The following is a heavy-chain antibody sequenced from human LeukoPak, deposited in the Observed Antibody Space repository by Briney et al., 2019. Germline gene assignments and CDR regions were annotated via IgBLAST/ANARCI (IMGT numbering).Heavy chain of an antibody. V-gene: IGHV4-59*12. J-gene: IGHJ6*02. CDR1: GGSISSYY. D-gene: IGHD3-3*01. CDR2: IYYSGST. Sequence: PSETLSLTCTVSGGSISSYYWSWIRQPPGKGLEWIGYIYYSGSTNYNPSLKSRVTISVDTSKNQFSLKLSSVTAADTAVYYCARAFYDFWRGYPGGMDVWGQGTTVTVSS. CDR3: ARAFYDFWRGYPGGMDV.